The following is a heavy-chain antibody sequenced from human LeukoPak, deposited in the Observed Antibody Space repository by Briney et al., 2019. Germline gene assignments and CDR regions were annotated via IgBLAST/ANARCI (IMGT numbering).Heavy chain of an antibody. J-gene: IGHJ4*02. CDR2: FDPEDGET. D-gene: IGHD4-17*01. Sequence: ASVTVSCKVSGYTLTELSMHWVRQAPGKGLEWMGGFDPEDGETIYAQKFQGRVTMTEDTSTDTAYMELSSLRSEDTAVYYCATDLARGLRVPQTTVNDYWGQGTLVTVSS. CDR3: ATDLARGLRVPQTTVNDY. V-gene: IGHV1-24*01. CDR1: GYTLTELS.